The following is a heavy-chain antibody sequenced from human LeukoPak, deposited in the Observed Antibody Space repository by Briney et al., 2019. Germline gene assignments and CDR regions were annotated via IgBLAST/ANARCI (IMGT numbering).Heavy chain of an antibody. V-gene: IGHV4-39*01. CDR3: ATSRQLLDNWFDP. Sequence: PSETLSLTCTVSGGSVTSSSYHWGWISQPPGKGLEWIGTIYYTGSTYYKESLKSRVTISVDTSKNQFSLKLSSVTAADTAVYYCATSRQLLDNWFDPWGQGTLVTVSS. D-gene: IGHD2-2*01. CDR1: GGSVTSSSYH. J-gene: IGHJ5*02. CDR2: IYYTGST.